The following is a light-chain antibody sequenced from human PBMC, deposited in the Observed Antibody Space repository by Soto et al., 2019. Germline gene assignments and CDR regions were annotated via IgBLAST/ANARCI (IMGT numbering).Light chain of an antibody. CDR1: QSVSSN. V-gene: IGKV3-15*01. CDR2: GAS. CDR3: QQYNNWPQT. J-gene: IGKJ1*01. Sequence: EIVMTQSPATLSVSPGERATLSCRASQSVSSNLAWYQQKPGQAPRLLVYGASTRATGFSARFSGSGSGTEFTLTISSLQSEDFAVYYCQQYNNWPQTFGQGTKVEIK.